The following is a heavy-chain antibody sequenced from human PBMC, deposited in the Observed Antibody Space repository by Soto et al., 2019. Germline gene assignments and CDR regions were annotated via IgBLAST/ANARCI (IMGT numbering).Heavy chain of an antibody. J-gene: IGHJ5*02. CDR1: GGTFSSYT. D-gene: IGHD2-2*01. Sequence: QVQLVQSGAEVKKPGSSVKVSCKASGGTFSSYTISWVRQAPGQGLEWMGRIIPILGIANYARKFQGRVTITADKSTSTAYMELSSLRSEDTAVYYCASDPTQDIVVVPAAPRFDPWGQGTLVTVSS. V-gene: IGHV1-69*02. CDR2: IIPILGIA. CDR3: ASDPTQDIVVVPAAPRFDP.